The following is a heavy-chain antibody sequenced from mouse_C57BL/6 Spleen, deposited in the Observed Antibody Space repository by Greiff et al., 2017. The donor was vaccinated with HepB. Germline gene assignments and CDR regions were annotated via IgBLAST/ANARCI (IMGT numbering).Heavy chain of an antibody. CDR2: IYPGDGDT. J-gene: IGHJ3*01. V-gene: IGHV1-82*01. D-gene: IGHD1-1*01. Sequence: VQLQQSGPELVKPGASVKISCKASGYAFSSSWMNWVKQRPGKGLEWIGRIYPGDGDTNYNGKFKGKATLTADKSSSTAYMQLSSLTSEDSAVYFCARHYGTPAWFAYWGQGTLVTVSA. CDR1: GYAFSSSW. CDR3: ARHYGTPAWFAY.